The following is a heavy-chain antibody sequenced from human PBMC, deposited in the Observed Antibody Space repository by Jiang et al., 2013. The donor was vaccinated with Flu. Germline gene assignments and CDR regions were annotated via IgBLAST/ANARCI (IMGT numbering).Heavy chain of an antibody. Sequence: GAEVKKPGASVKVSCKVSGYTLTELCMHWVRQAPGKGLEWMGGFDPEDGETIYAQKFQGRVTMTEDTSTDTAYMKLSSLRSEDTAVYYCATELNYDILTGTVKRGVESEYFQHWGQGTLVTVSS. CDR2: FDPEDGET. J-gene: IGHJ1*01. V-gene: IGHV1-24*01. CDR1: GYTLTELC. D-gene: IGHD3-9*01. CDR3: ATELNYDILTGTVKRGVESEYFQH.